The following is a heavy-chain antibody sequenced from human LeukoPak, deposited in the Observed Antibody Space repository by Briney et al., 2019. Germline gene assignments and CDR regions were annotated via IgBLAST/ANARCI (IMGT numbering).Heavy chain of an antibody. Sequence: GGSPRLSCAASGFTFSSYGMSWVRQAPGKGLEWVSAISGSGGSTYYADSVKGRFTISRDNSKNTLYLQMNSLRAEDTAVYYCAKSKGYYDSSGRLDYWGQGTLVTVSS. CDR3: AKSKGYYDSSGRLDY. D-gene: IGHD3-22*01. V-gene: IGHV3-23*01. J-gene: IGHJ4*02. CDR1: GFTFSSYG. CDR2: ISGSGGST.